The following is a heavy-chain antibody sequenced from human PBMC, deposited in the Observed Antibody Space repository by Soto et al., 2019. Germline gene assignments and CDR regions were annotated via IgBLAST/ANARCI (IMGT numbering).Heavy chain of an antibody. V-gene: IGHV4-59*01. J-gene: IGHJ4*02. Sequence: SETLSLTCAVYGGSFSGYYWSWIRPPPGKGLEWIGYIYHSGSTNYNPSLKSRVTTSVDTSTTQSSLKLSSVTAADTAVYYCAAERTSSGWLQFLDYWGQGALVTVSS. CDR2: IYHSGST. D-gene: IGHD5-12*01. CDR1: GGSFSGYY. CDR3: AAERTSSGWLQFLDY.